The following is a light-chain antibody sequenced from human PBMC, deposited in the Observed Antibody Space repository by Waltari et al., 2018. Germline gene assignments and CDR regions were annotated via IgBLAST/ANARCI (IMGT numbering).Light chain of an antibody. V-gene: IGLV2-14*03. J-gene: IGLJ2*01. CDR3: SSYTSSLVV. CDR1: SSDVGGYKS. Sequence: QSALTPPASVSGSPGQSITISCTGTSSDVGGYKSASWYQQHPGKAPKLMIYDVSNRPSGVSNRFSGSKSGNTASLTISGLQAEDEADYYCSSYTSSLVVFGGGTKLTVL. CDR2: DVS.